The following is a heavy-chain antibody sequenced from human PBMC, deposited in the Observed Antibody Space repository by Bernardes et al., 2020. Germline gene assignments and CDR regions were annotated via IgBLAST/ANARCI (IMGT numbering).Heavy chain of an antibody. CDR3: AKDYCGGDCDFFDY. V-gene: IGHV3-23*01. J-gene: IGHJ4*02. Sequence: GGSLRLSCAASGFILNNFAMRWVRQVPGRGLEWVSGVSGSGDTYYADAVKGRFTISRDNSKNILFLQMNDLRAEDTAVYYCAKDYCGGDCDFFDYWGQGTVVTVSS. CDR1: GFILNNFA. D-gene: IGHD2-21*02. CDR2: VSGSGDT.